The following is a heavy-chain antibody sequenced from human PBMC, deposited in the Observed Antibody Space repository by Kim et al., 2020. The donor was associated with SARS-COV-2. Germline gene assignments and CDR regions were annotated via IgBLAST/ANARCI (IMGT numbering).Heavy chain of an antibody. CDR3: ARAADHGDYGAEYFQQ. CDR2: ITHSGIT. CDR1: DGSFSGFY. V-gene: IGHV4-34*01. J-gene: IGHJ1*01. D-gene: IGHD4-17*01. Sequence: SETLSLTCAVHDGSFSGFYWSWVRQPPGEGLEWIAEITHSGITNYNPSLKSRVTISLDTSKNQFSLKLSAVTAADTAMYYCARAADHGDYGAEYFQQWGQ.